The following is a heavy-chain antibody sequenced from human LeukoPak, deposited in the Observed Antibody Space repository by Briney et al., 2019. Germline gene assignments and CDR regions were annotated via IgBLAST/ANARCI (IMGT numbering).Heavy chain of an antibody. CDR3: ARGRKTLVVMPVYYFDY. D-gene: IGHD3-22*01. CDR2: IYYSGST. J-gene: IGHJ4*02. CDR1: GGSISGSSYY. V-gene: IGHV4-39*07. Sequence: PSETLSLTCTVSGGSISGSSYYWGWIRQPPGKGLEWIGSIYYSGSTYYNPSLKSRVTISVDTSKNQFSLKLSSVTAADTAVYYCARGRKTLVVMPVYYFDYWGQGTLVTVSS.